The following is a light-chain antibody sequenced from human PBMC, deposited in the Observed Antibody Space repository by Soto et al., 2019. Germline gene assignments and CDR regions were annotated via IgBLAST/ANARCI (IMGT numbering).Light chain of an antibody. CDR3: SSYTTSTTLV. CDR1: SSDVGGYNY. J-gene: IGLJ2*01. Sequence: QSALTQPASVSGSPGQSITISCAGTSSDVGGYNYVSWYQQHPGKAPKLMIYKVTNRPSGVSNRFSGSKSGNTASLTISGLQAEDDADYYCSSYTTSTTLVFGGGTKVTVL. V-gene: IGLV2-14*01. CDR2: KVT.